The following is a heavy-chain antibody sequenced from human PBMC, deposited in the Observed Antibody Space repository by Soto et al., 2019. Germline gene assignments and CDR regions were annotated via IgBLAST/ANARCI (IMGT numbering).Heavy chain of an antibody. D-gene: IGHD6-13*01. J-gene: IGHJ1*01. V-gene: IGHV3-21*01. CDR2: ISSSSYI. Sequence: GGSLRLSCAASGFTFSSYSMNWVRQAPGKGLEWVSSISSSSYIYYADSVKGRFTISRDNAKNSLYLQMNSLRAEDTAVYYCASPRSGIAAAGTFQHWGQGTLVTVSS. CDR1: GFTFSSYS. CDR3: ASPRSGIAAAGTFQH.